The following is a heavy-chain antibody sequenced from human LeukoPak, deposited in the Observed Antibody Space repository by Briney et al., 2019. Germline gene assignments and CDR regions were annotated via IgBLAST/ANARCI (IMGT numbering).Heavy chain of an antibody. CDR1: GFTFGDYA. D-gene: IGHD1-26*01. J-gene: IGHJ4*02. CDR2: IASKAYGETT. V-gene: IGHV3-49*04. Sequence: PGRSLRLSCSGSGFTFGDYAINWVRQAPGKGLEWVGLIASKAYGETTEYAASVRGRFTISRDDSKSIACLQMNNLKTEDTAVYFCMREVERGGSYWGGDSWGRGTLVTVSS. CDR3: MREVERGGSYWGGDS.